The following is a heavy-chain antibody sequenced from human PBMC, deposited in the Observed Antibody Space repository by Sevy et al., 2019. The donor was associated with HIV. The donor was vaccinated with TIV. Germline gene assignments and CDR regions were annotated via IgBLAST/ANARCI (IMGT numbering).Heavy chain of an antibody. V-gene: IGHV4-59*01. J-gene: IGHJ4*02. CDR3: ARDRVQAAGHFDY. Sequence: SETLSLTCTVSGGSISRSYWSWIRQPPGKGLEWIADIYSTGSTNYHPSLKSRVIMSIDTSKNQFSLKLTSVTAADTATYYCARDRVQAAGHFDYWGQGTLVTVSS. D-gene: IGHD6-13*01. CDR1: GGSISRSY. CDR2: IYSTGST.